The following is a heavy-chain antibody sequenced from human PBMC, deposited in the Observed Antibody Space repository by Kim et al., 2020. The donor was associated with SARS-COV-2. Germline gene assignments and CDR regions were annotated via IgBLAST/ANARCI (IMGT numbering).Heavy chain of an antibody. D-gene: IGHD3-22*01. CDR3: ARVRATGYYYVSPFDY. J-gene: IGHJ4*02. Sequence: SVKGRFTISRDNAKNSLYLQMNSLRDEDTAVYYCARVRATGYYYVSPFDYWGQGTLVTVSS. V-gene: IGHV3-48*02.